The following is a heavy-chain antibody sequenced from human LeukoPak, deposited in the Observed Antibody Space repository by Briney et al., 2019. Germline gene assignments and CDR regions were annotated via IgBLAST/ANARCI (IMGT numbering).Heavy chain of an antibody. J-gene: IGHJ4*02. CDR3: AKARDGYNDY. CDR2: ISYDGSNK. CDR1: GFTFSSYG. D-gene: IGHD5-24*01. Sequence: GGSLRLSCAASGFTFSSYGMHWVRQAPGKGPEWVAVISYDGSNKYYADSVKGRFTISRDNSKNTLYLQMNSLRAEDTAVYYCAKARDGYNDYWGQGTLVTVSS. V-gene: IGHV3-30*18.